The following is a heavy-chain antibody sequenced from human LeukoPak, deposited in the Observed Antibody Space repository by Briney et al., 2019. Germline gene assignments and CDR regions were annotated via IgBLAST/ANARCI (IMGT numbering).Heavy chain of an antibody. CDR3: ATTYYDFWSGFSWFDP. Sequence: SETLSLTCTVSGGSISSYCWSWIRQPPGKGLEWIGCIYNSGTTKYNPSLKSRVTISVDTSKNQFSLKLSSVTAADTAVYYCATTYYDFWSGFSWFDPWGQGTLVTVSS. CDR1: GGSISSYC. J-gene: IGHJ5*02. V-gene: IGHV4-59*08. CDR2: IYNSGTT. D-gene: IGHD3-3*01.